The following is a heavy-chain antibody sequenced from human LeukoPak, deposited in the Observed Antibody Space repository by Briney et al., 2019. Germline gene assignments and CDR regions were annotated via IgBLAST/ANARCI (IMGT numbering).Heavy chain of an antibody. Sequence: PSGTLSLTCAVYGGSFSGYYWSWIRQPPGKGLEWIGEINHSGSTNYNPSLKSRVTISVDTSKNQFSLKLSSVTAADTAVYYCARVRAARYISHWFDPWGQGTLVTVSS. CDR3: ARVRAARYISHWFDP. CDR2: INHSGST. D-gene: IGHD6-6*01. CDR1: GGSFSGYY. V-gene: IGHV4-34*01. J-gene: IGHJ5*02.